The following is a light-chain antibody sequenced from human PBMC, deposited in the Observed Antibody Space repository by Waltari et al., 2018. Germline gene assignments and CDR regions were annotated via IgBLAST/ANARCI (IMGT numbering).Light chain of an antibody. CDR2: SAS. CDR1: QSVSSY. J-gene: IGKJ1*01. Sequence: EIVMTQSPATLSVSPGERANLSCRASQSVSSYVAWYQQTPGQAPRLLIYSASTRATGIPARFSGSGSGTEFTLTISSLQSEDFAVYYCQQYNDRRTFGQGTKVEI. CDR3: QQYNDRRT. V-gene: IGKV3-15*01.